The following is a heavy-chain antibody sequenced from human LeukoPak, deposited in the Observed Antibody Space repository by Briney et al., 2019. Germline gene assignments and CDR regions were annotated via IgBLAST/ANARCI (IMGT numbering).Heavy chain of an antibody. CDR3: ARDLPRGGYSYGYAF. D-gene: IGHD5-18*01. Sequence: ASVKVSCKASGYTFTSYGISWVRQALGQGLEWMGWISAYNGNTNYAQKVQGRVTMTTDTSTSTVYMELRSLRSDDTAVYYCARDLPRGGYSYGYAFWGQGTLVTVSS. J-gene: IGHJ4*02. CDR2: ISAYNGNT. V-gene: IGHV1-18*01. CDR1: GYTFTSYG.